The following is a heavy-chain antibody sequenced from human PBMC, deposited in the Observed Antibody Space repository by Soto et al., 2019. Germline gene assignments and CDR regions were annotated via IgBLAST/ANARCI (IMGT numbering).Heavy chain of an antibody. CDR1: GFTFTSSA. CDR2: IVVGSGNT. V-gene: IGHV1-58*01. Sequence: SVKVSCKASGFTFTSSAVQWVRQARGQRLEWIGWIVVGSGNTNYAQKFQERVTITRDMSTSTAYMELSSLRSEDTAVYYCAADGSDSSGSELLFDYWGQGTMVTVYS. D-gene: IGHD3-22*01. CDR3: AADGSDSSGSELLFDY. J-gene: IGHJ4*02.